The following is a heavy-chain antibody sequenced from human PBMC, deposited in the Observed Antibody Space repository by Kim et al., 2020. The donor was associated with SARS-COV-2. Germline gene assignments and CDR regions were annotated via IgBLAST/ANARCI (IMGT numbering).Heavy chain of an antibody. CDR1: GFTFSNAW. CDR2: IKSKTDGGTT. Sequence: GGSLRLSCAVSGFTFSNAWMSWVRQAPGKGLEWVGRIKSKTDGGTTDYAAPVKGRFTISRDDSKNTLYLQMNSLKTEDTAVYYCTTLLRYFDWLAVKYCYYGMDVWGQGTTVTVSS. J-gene: IGHJ6*02. D-gene: IGHD3-9*01. CDR3: TTLLRYFDWLAVKYCYYGMDV. V-gene: IGHV3-15*01.